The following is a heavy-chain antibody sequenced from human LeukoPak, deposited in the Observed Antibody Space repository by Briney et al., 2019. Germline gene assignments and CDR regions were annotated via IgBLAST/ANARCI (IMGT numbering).Heavy chain of an antibody. Sequence: HPGGSLRLSCAASGFTFSDYSMNWVRQAPGKGLEWVSSISSSSAYIYYADSVKGRFTISRDNAKNSLYLQLSALRAEDTAVYYCARVLDDSSSNYQALVYWGQGTLVTVSS. CDR2: ISSSSAYI. CDR1: GFTFSDYS. CDR3: ARVLDDSSSNYQALVY. D-gene: IGHD6-6*01. J-gene: IGHJ4*02. V-gene: IGHV3-21*01.